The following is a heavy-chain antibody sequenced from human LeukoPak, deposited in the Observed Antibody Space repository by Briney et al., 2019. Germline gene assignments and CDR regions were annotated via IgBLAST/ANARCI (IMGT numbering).Heavy chain of an antibody. Sequence: GGSLRLSCAASGFTFSSYSMNWVRQAPGKGLEWVSSISSSSSYIYYADSVKGRFTISRDNAKNSLYLQMNSLRADDTAVYYCASTGQQLVDGDWFDPWGQGTLVTVSS. J-gene: IGHJ5*02. D-gene: IGHD6-13*01. CDR1: GFTFSSYS. CDR3: ASTGQQLVDGDWFDP. V-gene: IGHV3-21*01. CDR2: ISSSSSYI.